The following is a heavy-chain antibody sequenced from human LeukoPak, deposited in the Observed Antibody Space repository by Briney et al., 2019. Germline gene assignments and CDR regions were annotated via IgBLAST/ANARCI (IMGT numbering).Heavy chain of an antibody. V-gene: IGHV1-18*01. D-gene: IGHD4-17*01. Sequence: ASVKVSCKASGYTFTSYGISWVRQAPGQGLEWMGWISAYNGNTNYAQKLQGRVTMTTDTSTSTAYMELRSLRSDDTAVYYCARDQGDYGDYVFDYWSQGTLVTVSS. CDR3: ARDQGDYGDYVFDY. CDR1: GYTFTSYG. J-gene: IGHJ4*02. CDR2: ISAYNGNT.